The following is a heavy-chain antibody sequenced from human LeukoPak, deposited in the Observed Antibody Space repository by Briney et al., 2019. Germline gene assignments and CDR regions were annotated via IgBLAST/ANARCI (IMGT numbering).Heavy chain of an antibody. V-gene: IGHV3-48*04. CDR2: ISSSSTI. CDR3: ARDVHYGAPHWFDP. J-gene: IGHJ5*02. CDR1: GLTFSSYS. D-gene: IGHD4-17*01. Sequence: GGSLRLSCAASGLTFSSYSMNWVRQAPGKGLEWVSYISSSSTIYYADSVKGRFTISRDNAKNSLYLQMNSLRAEDTAVYCCARDVHYGAPHWFDPWGQGAWVIVSS.